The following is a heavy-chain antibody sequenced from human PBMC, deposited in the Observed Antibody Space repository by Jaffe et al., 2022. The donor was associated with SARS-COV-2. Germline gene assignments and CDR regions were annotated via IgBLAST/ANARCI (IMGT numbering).Heavy chain of an antibody. CDR2: ISRGGGSP. CDR1: GFTFSSYA. CDR3: AKDGSFRTDGFDM. J-gene: IGHJ3*02. Sequence: EVQLLESGGGLVQPGGSVRLSCEASGFTFSSYAMYWVRQAPGKGPEWVSSISRGGGSPYYADSVKGRFTISRDNSKNTVYLQMDNLRAKDTAVYFCAKDGSFRTDGFDMWGQGTMVTVSS. V-gene: IGHV3-23*01.